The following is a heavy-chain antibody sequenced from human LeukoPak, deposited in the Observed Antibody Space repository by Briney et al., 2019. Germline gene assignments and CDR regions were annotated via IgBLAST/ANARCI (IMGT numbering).Heavy chain of an antibody. CDR3: AREDVVVEAFDI. CDR1: GYTFTSYG. D-gene: IGHD2-15*01. V-gene: IGHV1-69*04. CDR2: IIPILGIP. J-gene: IGHJ3*02. Sequence: ASVKVSCKASGYTFTSYGISWVRQAPGQGLEWMGRIIPILGIPNYAQKFQGRVTITADRSTSTAYMELSSLRSEDTAVYYCAREDVVVEAFDIWGQGTMVTVSS.